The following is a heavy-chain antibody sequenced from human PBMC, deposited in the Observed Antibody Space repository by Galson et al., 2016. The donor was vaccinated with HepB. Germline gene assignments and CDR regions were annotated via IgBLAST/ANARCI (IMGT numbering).Heavy chain of an antibody. V-gene: IGHV3-30*18. CDR1: GFTFNNFG. CDR2: ISYDTAKI. D-gene: IGHD6-19*01. J-gene: IGHJ6*02. Sequence: SLRLSCAASGFTFNNFGMHWVRQTPGKGLEWVAVISYDTAKIYYSDSVKGRFAISRDNARNTLYLQMNSLRAEETAVYYCAKGSPDISGYYYSYYGFDVWGQGTTVTVSS. CDR3: AKGSPDISGYYYSYYGFDV.